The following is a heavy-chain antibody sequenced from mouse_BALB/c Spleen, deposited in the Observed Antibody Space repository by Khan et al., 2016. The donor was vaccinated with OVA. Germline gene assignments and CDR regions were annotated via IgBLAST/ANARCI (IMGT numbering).Heavy chain of an antibody. J-gene: IGHJ3*01. CDR1: GFTFSNYA. CDR3: ASDYWFAY. Sequence: EVQLVESGGGLVKPGGSLKLSCAASGFTFSNYAMSWVRQSPEQRLEWVAYISSGDSTYYPDSVKGRFTMSRVNAWNSLYLQMSRQRSEDTARYYCASDYWFAYWGQGTLVTVSA. V-gene: IGHV5-6-5*01. D-gene: IGHD2-13*01. CDR2: ISSGDST.